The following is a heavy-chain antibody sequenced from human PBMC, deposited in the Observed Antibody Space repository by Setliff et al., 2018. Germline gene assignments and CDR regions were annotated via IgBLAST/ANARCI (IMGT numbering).Heavy chain of an antibody. V-gene: IGHV1-18*01. J-gene: IGHJ5*02. D-gene: IGHD6-19*01. CDR2: ISAYNANT. CDR1: GYTFTSYG. CDR3: ARDKAKWLVFNRWFDP. Sequence: PWASVKVSCKASGYTFTSYGISWVRQAPGQGLEWMGWISAYNANTNYAQKLQGRVTMTTDTSTSTAYMELRSLRSDDTAVYYCARDKAKWLVFNRWFDPWGQGTLVTVSS.